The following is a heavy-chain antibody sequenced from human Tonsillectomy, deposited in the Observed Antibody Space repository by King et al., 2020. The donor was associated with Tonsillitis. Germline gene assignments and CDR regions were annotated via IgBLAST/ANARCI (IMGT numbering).Heavy chain of an antibody. J-gene: IGHJ5*02. CDR2: INHSVST. CDR3: ARYFGSYELDP. V-gene: IGHV4-34*01. CDR1: VGSYSGYY. Sequence: VQLQQWGAGLLTPSETLSLTCAVYVGSYSGYYWSWIRQPPGKGLECIGEINHSVSTNYHPSLKSRVTISVDTSKNQFSLKLSSVTAADTAVYYCARYFGSYELDPWGQGTLVTVSS. D-gene: IGHD2-21*01.